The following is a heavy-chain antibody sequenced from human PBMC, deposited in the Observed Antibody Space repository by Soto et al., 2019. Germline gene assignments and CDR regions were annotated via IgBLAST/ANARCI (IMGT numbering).Heavy chain of an antibody. D-gene: IGHD5-12*01. J-gene: IGHJ6*02. CDR3: AKEGVGGYSGYYYGMDV. V-gene: IGHV3-30*18. Sequence: HPGGSLRLSCAASGFTFSSYGMHWVRQAPGKGLEWVAVISYDGSNKYYADSVKGRFTISRDNSKNTLYLQMNSLRAEDTAVYYCAKEGVGGYSGYYYGMDVWGQGTTVTVSS. CDR2: ISYDGSNK. CDR1: GFTFSSYG.